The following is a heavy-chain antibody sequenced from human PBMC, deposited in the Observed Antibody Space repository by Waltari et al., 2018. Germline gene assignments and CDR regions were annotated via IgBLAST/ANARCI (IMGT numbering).Heavy chain of an antibody. Sequence: QVQLVQSGAEVKKPGSSVKVSCKASGGTFSSYAISWVRQAPGQGLEWMGGIIPIFGTANYSQKFQGRVTITADESTSTAYMELSSLRSEDTAVYYCAREQAVGIAAAGTIDYWGQGTLVTVSS. D-gene: IGHD6-13*01. V-gene: IGHV1-69*01. CDR2: IIPIFGTA. CDR3: AREQAVGIAAAGTIDY. CDR1: GGTFSSYA. J-gene: IGHJ4*01.